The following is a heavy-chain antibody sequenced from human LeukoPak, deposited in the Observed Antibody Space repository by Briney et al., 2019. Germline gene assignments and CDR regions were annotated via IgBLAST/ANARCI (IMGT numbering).Heavy chain of an antibody. CDR1: GFTFSDYY. CDR3: ARDLKYSYGSQYFDY. J-gene: IGHJ4*02. CDR2: ISYSGTTI. V-gene: IGHV3-11*04. Sequence: GGSLRLSCAASGFTFSDYYMSWIRQAPGKGLEWVSYISYSGTTIYYADSVKGRFTISRDNAKNSLYLQMNSLRAEDTAVYYCARDLKYSYGSQYFDYWGQGTLVTVSS. D-gene: IGHD5-18*01.